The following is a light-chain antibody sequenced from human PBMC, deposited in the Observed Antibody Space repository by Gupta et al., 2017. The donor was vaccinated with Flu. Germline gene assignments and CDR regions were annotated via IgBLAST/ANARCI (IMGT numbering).Light chain of an antibody. J-gene: IGLJ1*01. Sequence: QSALTQPPSASGSPGQSVTISCTGTSSDVGGYTYVSWYQQHPGKAPKLWIYEVSKRPSGVPDRFSGSKSGNTASLTVSELQEEDEADYYCSSYAGSNNYVCGTGTKVTVL. CDR2: EVS. V-gene: IGLV2-8*01. CDR3: SSYAGSNNYV. CDR1: SSDVGGYTY.